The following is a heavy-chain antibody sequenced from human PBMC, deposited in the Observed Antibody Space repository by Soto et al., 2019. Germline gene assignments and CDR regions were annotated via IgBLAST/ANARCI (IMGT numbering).Heavy chain of an antibody. J-gene: IGHJ5*02. CDR3: ARAVDIGNNWFDP. V-gene: IGHV4-30-2*01. CDR1: GGSISSGGYS. CDR2: IYHSGST. Sequence: SETLSLTCAVSGGSISSGGYSWSWIRQPPGKGLEWIGYIYHSGSTYYNPSLKSRVTISVDRSKNQFSLKLSSVTAADTAVYYCARAVDIGNNWFDPWGQGTLVTVSS. D-gene: IGHD5-12*01.